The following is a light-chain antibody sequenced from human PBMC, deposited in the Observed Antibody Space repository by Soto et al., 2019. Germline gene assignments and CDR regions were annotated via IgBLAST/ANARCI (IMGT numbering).Light chain of an antibody. CDR1: ESVSNY. Sequence: IVLTQSPATLSLSPGERATLSCSASESVSNYLARYQHRPGQAPRLLIYDASNRATGIPARFSGSGSETDFSLTISSLEPEDFAFYYCQQRTNWPPYTFGQGTKLEIK. CDR2: DAS. V-gene: IGKV3-11*01. J-gene: IGKJ2*01. CDR3: QQRTNWPPYT.